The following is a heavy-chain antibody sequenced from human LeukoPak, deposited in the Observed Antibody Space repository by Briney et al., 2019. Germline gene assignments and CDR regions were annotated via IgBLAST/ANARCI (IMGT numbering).Heavy chain of an antibody. CDR3: ARDRGNDY. Sequence: TSETLSLTCTVSGGSISSHYWSWIRQPPGKGLEWIGYIYYSGSTNYNPSLKSRVTISVDTSKNQFSLKLSSVTAADTAVYYCARDRGNDYWGQGTLVTVYS. D-gene: IGHD3-10*01. CDR2: IYYSGST. CDR1: GGSISSHY. V-gene: IGHV4-59*11. J-gene: IGHJ4*02.